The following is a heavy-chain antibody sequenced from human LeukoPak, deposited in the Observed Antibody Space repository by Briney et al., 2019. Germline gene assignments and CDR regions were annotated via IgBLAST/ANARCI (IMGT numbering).Heavy chain of an antibody. Sequence: LXLSXXXSGFTXSSYAMSWVRQAPGKGLEWVSAISGSGGSTYYADSVKGRFTISRDNSKNTLYLQMNSLRAEDTAVYYCAKLDAGYCSGGSCFMDYWGQGTLVTVSS. V-gene: IGHV3-23*01. CDR2: ISGSGGST. CDR3: AKLDAGYCSGGSCFMDY. J-gene: IGHJ4*02. CDR1: GFTXSSYA. D-gene: IGHD2-15*01.